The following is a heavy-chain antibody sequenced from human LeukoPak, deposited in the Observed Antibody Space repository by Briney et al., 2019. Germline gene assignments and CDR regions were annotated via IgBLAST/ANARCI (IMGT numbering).Heavy chain of an antibody. V-gene: IGHV1-8*01. CDR1: GYTFTSYD. J-gene: IGHJ5*02. CDR3: ARTTVGSGDWFDP. Sequence: VASVKVSGKSSGYTFTSYDINWVRQATGQGVEWMGWMNPNSGNTGYAQKFQGRVTMTRNTSISTAYMELSSLRSEDTAVYYCARTTVGSGDWFDPWGQGTLVTVSS. CDR2: MNPNSGNT. D-gene: IGHD1-26*01.